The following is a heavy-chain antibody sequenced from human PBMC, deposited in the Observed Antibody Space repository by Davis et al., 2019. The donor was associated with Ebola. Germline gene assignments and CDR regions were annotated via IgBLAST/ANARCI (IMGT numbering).Heavy chain of an antibody. CDR2: IGASSDHI. V-gene: IGHV3-48*02. Sequence: GESLKIFCAASGFTFSDYSMYWVRQALGKGLEWVSHIGASSDHISYADSVKDRFIISRDNAHSSLYLQLNSLRDEDTAVYFCARRILSPSRGGMDVWGRGTTVIVSS. D-gene: IGHD2/OR15-2a*01. J-gene: IGHJ6*02. CDR1: GFTFSDYS. CDR3: ARRILSPSRGGMDV.